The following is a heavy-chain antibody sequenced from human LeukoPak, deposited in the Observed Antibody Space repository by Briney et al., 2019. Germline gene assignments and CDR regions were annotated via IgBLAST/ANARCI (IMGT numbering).Heavy chain of an antibody. CDR3: AGVLGVVTPYYYYYMDV. CDR1: GGSISSYY. CDR2: IYTSGST. Sequence: SETLSLTCTVSGGSISSYYWSWIRQPAGKGLEWIGRIYTSGSTNYNPSLKSRVTMSVDTSKNQFSLKLSSVTAADTAVYYCAGVLGVVTPYYYYYMDVWGKGTTVTVSS. J-gene: IGHJ6*03. D-gene: IGHD3-3*01. V-gene: IGHV4-4*07.